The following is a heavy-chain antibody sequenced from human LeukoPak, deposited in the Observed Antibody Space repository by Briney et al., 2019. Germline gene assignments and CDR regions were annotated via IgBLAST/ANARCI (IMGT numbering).Heavy chain of an antibody. D-gene: IGHD6-13*01. CDR3: ARLSRIATAGAYSYHSLDI. CDR2: VYYTGSS. Sequence: SETLSLTCTVSGGSINDHAWCWIRQPPGRGLEWIGCVYYTGSSEYNASLKSRLTISTDTSNNQLSLKVTSVTAADTAIYSCARLSRIATAGAYSYHSLDIWGQGTTVTVPS. V-gene: IGHV4-59*11. CDR1: GGSINDHA. J-gene: IGHJ6*02.